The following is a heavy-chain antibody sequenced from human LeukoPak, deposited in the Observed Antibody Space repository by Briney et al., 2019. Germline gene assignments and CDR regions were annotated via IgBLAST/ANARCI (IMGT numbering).Heavy chain of an antibody. CDR2: INPNSGGT. V-gene: IGHV1-2*02. D-gene: IGHD3-22*01. J-gene: IGHJ4*02. Sequence: ASVKVSCKASGYTFTGYYMHWVRQAPGQGLEWMGWINPNSGGTNYAQKFQGRVTMTRDTSISTAYMELRRLRSDDTAVYYCARESRSYYDSSGHADYWGQGTLVTVSS. CDR1: GYTFTGYY. CDR3: ARESRSYYDSSGHADY.